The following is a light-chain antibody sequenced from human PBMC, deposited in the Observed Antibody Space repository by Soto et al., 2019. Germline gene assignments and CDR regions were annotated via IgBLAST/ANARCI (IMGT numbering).Light chain of an antibody. J-gene: IGKJ5*01. V-gene: IGKV3-15*01. Sequence: IVMTQSPATLSVSPGERANLSCRASQSVGTKLAGYQQTPGQAPRLLIYGASTRALDTPARFAGSGAGTEFTLTISSLQSEDFAVYFCQQYNNWPITFGQGTRLEIK. CDR1: QSVGTK. CDR2: GAS. CDR3: QQYNNWPIT.